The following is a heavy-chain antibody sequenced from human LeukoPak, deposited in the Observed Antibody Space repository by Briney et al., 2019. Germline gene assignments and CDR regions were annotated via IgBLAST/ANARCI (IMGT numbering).Heavy chain of an antibody. CDR3: VKARMPHCGTDCLES. Sequence: GGSLRLSCAVSGITLSNYGMSWVRQAPGKGLEWVAGIGDSGGRTNYADSVKGRFTISRDNPKNTLYLQMNSLRAEDTAVYYCVKARMPHCGTDCLESWGQGTLVTVSS. CDR1: GITLSNYG. D-gene: IGHD2-21*02. V-gene: IGHV3-23*01. J-gene: IGHJ4*02. CDR2: IGDSGGRT.